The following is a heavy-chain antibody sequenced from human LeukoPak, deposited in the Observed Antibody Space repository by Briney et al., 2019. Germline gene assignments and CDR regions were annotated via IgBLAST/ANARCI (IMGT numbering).Heavy chain of an antibody. CDR2: IYYSGST. CDR3: ARVAAAGNYYFDY. CDR1: GGSISSSSYY. Sequence: PSETLSLTCTVSGGSISSSSYYWGWIRQPPGKGLEWIGSIYYSGSTYYNPSLKSRVTISVDTSKNQFSLKLSSVTAADTAVYFCARVAAAGNYYFDYWGQGTLVTVSS. J-gene: IGHJ4*02. V-gene: IGHV4-39*07. D-gene: IGHD6-13*01.